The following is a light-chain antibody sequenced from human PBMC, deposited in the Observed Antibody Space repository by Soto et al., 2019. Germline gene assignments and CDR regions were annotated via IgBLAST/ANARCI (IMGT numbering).Light chain of an antibody. CDR3: QQYGSSGT. CDR2: GAS. J-gene: IGKJ1*01. V-gene: IGKV3-20*01. CDR1: QSVKTF. Sequence: EIMLTQSPATLSLSPGERATLSCRASQSVKTFLVWYQQRPGQAPRLLIYGASNTATGIPDRFSGSGSGTDFTITIRRLEPEDFAVYYCQQYGSSGTFGQGTKVDIK.